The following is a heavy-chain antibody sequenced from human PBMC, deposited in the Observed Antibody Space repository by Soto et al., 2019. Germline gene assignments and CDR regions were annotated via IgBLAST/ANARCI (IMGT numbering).Heavy chain of an antibody. Sequence: EVQLVESGGGLVQPGGSLTLSCAASGFTFSSYSMNWVRQAPGKGLEWVSYISSTSSAMYYADSVKGRFTISRDNAENSLYLHMNSLSDEDTAVYYCARSPYYYGSGRVIGYYNMDVWGQGTTVTVSS. CDR1: GFTFSSYS. D-gene: IGHD3-10*01. V-gene: IGHV3-48*02. CDR3: ARSPYYYGSGRVIGYYNMDV. CDR2: ISSTSSAM. J-gene: IGHJ6*02.